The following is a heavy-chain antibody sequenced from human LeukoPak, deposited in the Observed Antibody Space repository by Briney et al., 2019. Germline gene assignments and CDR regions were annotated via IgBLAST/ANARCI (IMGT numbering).Heavy chain of an antibody. J-gene: IGHJ6*02. CDR1: GGSISGSSYY. D-gene: IGHD5-18*01. CDR2: IYYSGNT. CDR3: ARDGYSYGYYYYYYGMDV. Sequence: SETLSLTCTVSGGSISGSSYYWGWIRQPPGKGLEWIGSIYYSGNTYYNPSLKSRVTISVDTSKNQFSLKLNSVTATDTAVYYCARDGYSYGYYYYYYGMDVWGQGTTVTVSS. V-gene: IGHV4-39*02.